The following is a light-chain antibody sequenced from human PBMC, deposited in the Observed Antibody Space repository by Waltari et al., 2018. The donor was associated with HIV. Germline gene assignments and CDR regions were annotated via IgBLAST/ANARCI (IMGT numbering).Light chain of an antibody. CDR1: TGAVSTGHH. CDR3: LLSYNGVRV. V-gene: IGLV7-46*01. Sequence: QPVVTQEPSVTVSPGGTVTLTFGSITGAVSTGHHAYWLQQPPGQVPRTLIYDTDKKHSWTPVRFSGSLLGSLGGRAGPTLSGAQAEDEADYYCLLSYNGVRVFGGGTKLTVL. CDR2: DTD. J-gene: IGLJ3*02.